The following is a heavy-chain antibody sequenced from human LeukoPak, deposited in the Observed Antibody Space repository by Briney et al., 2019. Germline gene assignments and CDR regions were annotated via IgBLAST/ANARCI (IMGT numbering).Heavy chain of an antibody. Sequence: SETLSLTCAVSGGSISGYYWSWIRQPPGKGLEWIGFIRYSGSTNYNPSLQSRVTISVDTSKSQFSLKLSSVTAADSAVYFYARHLYGSGWYGNFDFWGQGTLVTVSS. CDR1: GGSISGYY. CDR3: ARHLYGSGWYGNFDF. CDR2: IRYSGST. V-gene: IGHV4-59*08. D-gene: IGHD6-19*01. J-gene: IGHJ4*02.